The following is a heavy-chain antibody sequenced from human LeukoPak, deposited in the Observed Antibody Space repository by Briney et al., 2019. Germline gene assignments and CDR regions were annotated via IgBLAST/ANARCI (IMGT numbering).Heavy chain of an antibody. CDR1: GFTFSSYW. J-gene: IGHJ3*02. Sequence: PGGSLRLSCAASGFTFSSYWMSWVRQAPGKGLEWVANIKQDGSEKYYVDSVKGRFTISRDNAKNSLYLQMNTLRAEDTAVYYCAREGGYGSRSYGAFDIWGQGTMVTVSS. D-gene: IGHD3-10*01. CDR3: AREGGYGSRSYGAFDI. V-gene: IGHV3-7*01. CDR2: IKQDGSEK.